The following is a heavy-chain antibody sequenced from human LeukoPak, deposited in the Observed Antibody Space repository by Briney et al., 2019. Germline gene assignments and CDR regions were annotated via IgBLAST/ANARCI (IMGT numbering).Heavy chain of an antibody. CDR2: IYPGDSDI. J-gene: IGHJ4*02. CDR3: ARRSSSGGYYFDY. V-gene: IGHV5-51*01. Sequence: GESLKISCMGSGYSFSSYWIGWVRQMPGKGPEWMVIIYPGDSDIKYSPSFEGQVTISADKSNSTAYLQWSSLKASDTAMYYCARRSSSGGYYFDYWGQGTLVTVSS. CDR1: GYSFSSYW. D-gene: IGHD3-16*01.